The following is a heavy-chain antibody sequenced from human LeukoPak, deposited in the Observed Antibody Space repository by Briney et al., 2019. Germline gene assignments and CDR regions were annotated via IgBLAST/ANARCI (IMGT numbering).Heavy chain of an antibody. CDR3: ARLGSYHDF. Sequence: SETLSLTCTVSGASISSYYWSWIRQTPEKGLEWMGNIHTSGGSSYYPSLKSRLTMSIDTSKNQLSLKLTSVTAAGTAVYFCARLGSYHDFWGQGALVTVSS. CDR1: GASISSYY. J-gene: IGHJ4*02. D-gene: IGHD1-26*01. V-gene: IGHV4-4*09. CDR2: IHTSGGS.